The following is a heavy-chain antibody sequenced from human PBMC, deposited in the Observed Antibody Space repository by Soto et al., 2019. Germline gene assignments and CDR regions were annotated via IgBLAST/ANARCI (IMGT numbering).Heavy chain of an antibody. Sequence: GGSLRLSCAASGFTFSSYDMHWVRQATGKGLEWVSAIGTAGDTYYPGSVKGRFTISRENAKNSLHLQMNSLRAGDTAVYYRARSGPIPAANIAARLVDYMDVWGKGTTVTVSS. D-gene: IGHD6-6*01. CDR3: ARSGPIPAANIAARLVDYMDV. CDR2: IGTAGDT. J-gene: IGHJ6*03. V-gene: IGHV3-13*01. CDR1: GFTFSSYD.